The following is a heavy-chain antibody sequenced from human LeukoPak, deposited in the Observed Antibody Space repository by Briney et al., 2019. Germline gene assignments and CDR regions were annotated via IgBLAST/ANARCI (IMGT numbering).Heavy chain of an antibody. CDR1: GFNLSIYN. D-gene: IGHD6-6*01. CDR3: ARHIAARRHWFDP. V-gene: IGHV3-21*04. CDR2: ITVTTTFI. J-gene: IGHJ5*02. Sequence: GGSLRLSCEASGFNLSIYNMNWVRQAPGKGLEWVSSITVTTTFIYYADSVKGRFTISRDNSKNTLYLQMNSLRAEDTAVYYCARHIAARRHWFDPWGQGTLVTVSS.